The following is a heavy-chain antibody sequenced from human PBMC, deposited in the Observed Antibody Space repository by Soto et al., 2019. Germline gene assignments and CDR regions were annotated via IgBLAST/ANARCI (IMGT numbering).Heavy chain of an antibody. D-gene: IGHD1-26*01. CDR1: GYTFTSYD. V-gene: IGHV1-8*01. CDR2: MNPNSGNT. CDR3: AREKVGANDY. Sequence: QVQLVQSGAEXXKPGASVXVXXKASGYTFTSYDINWVRQATGQGLEWMGWMNPNSGNTGYAQKFQGRVTMTRNTSISTAYMELSSLRSEDTAVYYCAREKVGANDYWGQGTLVTVSS. J-gene: IGHJ4*02.